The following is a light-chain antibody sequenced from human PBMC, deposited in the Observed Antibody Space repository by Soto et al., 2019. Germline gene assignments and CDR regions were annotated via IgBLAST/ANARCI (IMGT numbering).Light chain of an antibody. Sequence: HCALTQPPPASWSPGQRGPVSCSGRGSKNGNNPLNWFQQLPGTAPNLLIYSNDQRPSGVPDRFSGSRSGTSASLAIGGLQSEDEADYSCASWDDSLSAFVFATGTKVTVL. J-gene: IGLJ1*01. CDR1: GSKNGNNP. CDR2: SND. CDR3: ASWDDSLSAFV. V-gene: IGLV1-44*01.